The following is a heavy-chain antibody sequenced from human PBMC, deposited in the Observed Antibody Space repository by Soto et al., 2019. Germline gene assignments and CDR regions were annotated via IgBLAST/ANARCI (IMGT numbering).Heavy chain of an antibody. Sequence: AGGSLELSCAASGFTFSDYFMTWIRQDTGKGLEWVSYISSSGTTIFYADSVQGRFTISRDNAKKSLYLEINSLRAEDTAVYYCARGCGRCYSGFDSYGQRTLVTVCS. CDR2: ISSSGTTI. J-gene: IGHJ4*03. CDR3: ARGCGRCYSGFDS. CDR1: GFTFSDYF. V-gene: IGHV3-11*01. D-gene: IGHD2-15*01.